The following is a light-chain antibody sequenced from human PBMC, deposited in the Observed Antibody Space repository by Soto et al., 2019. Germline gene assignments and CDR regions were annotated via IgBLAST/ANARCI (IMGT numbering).Light chain of an antibody. CDR1: SSDVGGYHY. CDR3: ASYTITSTYV. CDR2: DVS. J-gene: IGLJ1*01. Sequence: QSVLTQPASVSGSPGQSITISCTGTSSDVGGYHYVSWYQHHPGKAPKLMIYDVSNRPSGVSNRFPGSKSGNTASLTISGLQAEDEADYYCASYTITSTYVFGTGTKV. V-gene: IGLV2-14*03.